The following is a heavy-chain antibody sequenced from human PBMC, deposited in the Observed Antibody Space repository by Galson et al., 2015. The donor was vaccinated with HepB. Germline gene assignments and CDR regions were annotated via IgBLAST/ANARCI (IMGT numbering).Heavy chain of an antibody. J-gene: IGHJ4*02. CDR3: ARGLGGVQLYYFDY. V-gene: IGHV3-21*01. CDR1: GFTFSSYS. CDR2: ISSSSSYI. Sequence: SLRLSCAASGFTFSSYSMNWVRQAPGKGLEWVSSISSSSSYIYYADSVKGRFTISRDNAKNSLYLQMNSLRAEDTAVYYCARGLGGVQLYYFDYWGQGTLVTVSS. D-gene: IGHD3-16*01.